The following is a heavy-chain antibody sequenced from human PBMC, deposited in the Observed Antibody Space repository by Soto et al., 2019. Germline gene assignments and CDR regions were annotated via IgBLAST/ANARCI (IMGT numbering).Heavy chain of an antibody. V-gene: IGHV1-18*01. Sequence: GASVKVSCKASGYTFTSYGISWVRQAPGQGLEWMGWISAYNGNTNYAQKLQGRVTMTTDTSTSTAYMELRSLRSDDTAVYYCARDLLPGITIFGVVITNSDAFDIWGQGTMVTVSS. CDR1: GYTFTSYG. CDR2: ISAYNGNT. J-gene: IGHJ3*02. CDR3: ARDLLPGITIFGVVITNSDAFDI. D-gene: IGHD3-3*01.